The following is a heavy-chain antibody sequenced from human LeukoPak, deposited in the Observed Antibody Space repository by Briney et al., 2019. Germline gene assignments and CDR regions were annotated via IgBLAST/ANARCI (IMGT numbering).Heavy chain of an antibody. J-gene: IGHJ4*02. CDR2: ISYDGSNK. CDR1: GFTFSSYA. V-gene: IGHV3-30-3*01. Sequence: GGSLRLSCAASGFTFSSYAMHWVRQAPGKGLEWVAVISYDGSNKYYADPVKGRFTISRDNSKNTLYLQMNSLRAEDTAVYYCARERIYSNYFDYWGQGTLVTVSS. D-gene: IGHD4-11*01. CDR3: ARERIYSNYFDY.